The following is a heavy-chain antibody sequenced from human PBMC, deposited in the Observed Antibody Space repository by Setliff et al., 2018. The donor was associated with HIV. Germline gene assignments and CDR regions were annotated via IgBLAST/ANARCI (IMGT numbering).Heavy chain of an antibody. CDR1: GLTFSSHW. V-gene: IGHV3-7*03. J-gene: IGHJ4*01. D-gene: IGHD3-10*01. Sequence: GGSLRLSCAASGLTFSSHWMHWVRQAPGKGLEWVANINQVESEKYYVDSVKGRFTISRDNAKNLLFLQMNNLRDEDTAVYYCASFYGDYGYWGHGTQVTVSS. CDR3: ASFYGDYGY. CDR2: INQVESEK.